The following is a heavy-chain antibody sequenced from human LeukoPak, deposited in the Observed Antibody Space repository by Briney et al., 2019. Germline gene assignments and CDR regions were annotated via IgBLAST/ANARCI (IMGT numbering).Heavy chain of an antibody. J-gene: IGHJ4*02. CDR2: ISGSGTTI. Sequence: GGSLRLSCVASGFTFSSYEMNWVRQAPGKGLEWVSYISGSGTTIYYADSVKGRFTISRDNAENSLYLQMNSLRAEDTAVYYCAREGVRKGLDYWGQGTLVTVSS. CDR3: AREGVRKGLDY. V-gene: IGHV3-48*03. D-gene: IGHD1-14*01. CDR1: GFTFSSYE.